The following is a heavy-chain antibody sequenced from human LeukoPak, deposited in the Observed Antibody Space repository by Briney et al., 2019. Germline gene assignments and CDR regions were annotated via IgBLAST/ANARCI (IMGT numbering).Heavy chain of an antibody. V-gene: IGHV4-59*01. Sequence: SETLSLTCTVSGGSISSYYWSWIRQPPGKGLEWIGYIYYSGSTNYNPSLKSRVTISVDTSKNQFSLKLSSVTAADTAVYYCARDVIDYFDYWGQGTLVTVSS. D-gene: IGHD2/OR15-2a*01. CDR1: GGSISSYY. CDR3: ARDVIDYFDY. J-gene: IGHJ4*02. CDR2: IYYSGST.